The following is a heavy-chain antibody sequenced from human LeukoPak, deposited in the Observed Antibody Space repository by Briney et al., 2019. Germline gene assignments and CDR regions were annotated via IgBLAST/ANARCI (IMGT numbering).Heavy chain of an antibody. CDR1: GFTFRSYS. J-gene: IGHJ4*02. CDR2: ISGSSSYI. CDR3: ARAPESYGGLSLDY. V-gene: IGHV3-21*04. D-gene: IGHD4-23*01. Sequence: PGGSLRLSCAASGFTFRSYSMNWVRQAPGKGLEWVSSISGSSSYIYYADSVKGRFTISRDNAKNSLYLQMNSLRAEDTAVYYCARAPESYGGLSLDYWGQGTLVTVSS.